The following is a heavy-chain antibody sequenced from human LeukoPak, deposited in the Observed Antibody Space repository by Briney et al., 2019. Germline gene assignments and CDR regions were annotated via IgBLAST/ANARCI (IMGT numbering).Heavy chain of an antibody. D-gene: IGHD3-10*02. CDR1: GYTLTELS. CDR2: FDPEDGET. CDR3: ATDRLFGGQFDY. Sequence: ASVKVSCMVSGYTLTELSMHWVRQAPGKGLEWMGGFDPEDGETIYAQKFQGRVTMTEDTSTDTAYMELSSLRSEDTAVYYCATDRLFGGQFDYWGQGTLVTVSS. J-gene: IGHJ4*02. V-gene: IGHV1-24*01.